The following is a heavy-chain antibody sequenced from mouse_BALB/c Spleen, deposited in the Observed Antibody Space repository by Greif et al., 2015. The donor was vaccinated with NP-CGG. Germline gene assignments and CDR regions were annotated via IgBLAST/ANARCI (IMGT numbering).Heavy chain of an antibody. CDR3: AYRYDAWFAY. CDR2: INPSTGYT. V-gene: IGHV1-7*01. J-gene: IGHJ3*01. CDR1: GYTLTSYW. Sequence: VQLQQSGAELAKPGASVKMSCKASGYTLTSYWMHWVKQRPGQGLEWIGYINPSTGYTEYNQKFKDKATLTADKSSSTAYMQLSSLTSEDSAVYYCAYRYDAWFAYWGQGTLVTVSA. D-gene: IGHD2-14*01.